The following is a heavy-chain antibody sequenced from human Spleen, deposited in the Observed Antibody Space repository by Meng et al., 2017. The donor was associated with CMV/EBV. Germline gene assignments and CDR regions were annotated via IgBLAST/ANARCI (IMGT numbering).Heavy chain of an antibody. CDR1: GYTFTSHD. CDR2: MNPNSGNA. CDR3: ARARSYGDFDY. D-gene: IGHD4-17*01. Sequence: GESLKISCKASGYTFTSHDINWVRHTNGQGLEYMGWMNPNSGNAGFAPKFQGRVTLTRDTSRSTSYMELSTLRSEDTAIYYCARARSYGDFDYWGQGTLVTVSS. V-gene: IGHV1-8*03. J-gene: IGHJ4*02.